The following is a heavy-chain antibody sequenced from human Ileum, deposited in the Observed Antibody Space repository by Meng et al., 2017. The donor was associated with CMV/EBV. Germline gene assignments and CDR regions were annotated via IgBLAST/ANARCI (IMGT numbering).Heavy chain of an antibody. Sequence: GESLKISCAASGFTFSDYYMIWVRQAPGKGLEWVSIIYSSGYTYYADSVKGRFTHSRDISKNTMFLQMNSLRVEDTAIYYCARDPYSNSLYYDMDVWGQGTAVTVSS. J-gene: IGHJ6*02. D-gene: IGHD4-11*01. CDR2: IYSSGYT. CDR1: GFTFSDYY. CDR3: ARDPYSNSLYYDMDV. V-gene: IGHV3-53*01.